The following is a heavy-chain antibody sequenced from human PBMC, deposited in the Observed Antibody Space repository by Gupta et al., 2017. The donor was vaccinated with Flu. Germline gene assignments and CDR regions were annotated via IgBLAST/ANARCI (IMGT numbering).Heavy chain of an antibody. J-gene: IGHJ4*02. V-gene: IGHV3-23*01. CDR2: ISDSGVNT. CDR1: GFTFGTYG. CDR3: ARSTEERSIYEY. D-gene: IGHD2-21*01. Sequence: EVQLLESGGGLVQPGGSLRLSCEASGFTFGTYGMNWVRQAPGKGLEWVSHISDSGVNTHYGDSVKGRFTISRDNSKNTVFLQMNSLRVEDTAIYYCARSTEERSIYEYWGQGILVTVSS.